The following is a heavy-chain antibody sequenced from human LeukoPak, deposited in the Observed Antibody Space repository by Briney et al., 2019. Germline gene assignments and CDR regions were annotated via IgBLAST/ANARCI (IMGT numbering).Heavy chain of an antibody. Sequence: SETLSLTCTVSGGSISSYYWSWIRQPAGKGLEWIGRIYTSGSTNYNPSLKSRVTMSVDTSKNQFSLKLSSVTAADTAVYYCARGTALFRGFYYYYYMDVWGKGTTVTISS. J-gene: IGHJ6*03. CDR3: ARGTALFRGFYYYYYMDV. V-gene: IGHV4-4*07. CDR1: GGSISSYY. CDR2: IYTSGST.